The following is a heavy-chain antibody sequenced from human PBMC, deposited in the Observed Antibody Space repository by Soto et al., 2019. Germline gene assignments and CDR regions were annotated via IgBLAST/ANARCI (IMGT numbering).Heavy chain of an antibody. CDR3: ARLTGSYQLGKWFDP. CDR2: ITPGFGSG. J-gene: IGHJ5*02. D-gene: IGHD1-26*01. CDR1: GGTFSSYT. Sequence: QVQLGQSGAEVKEPGSSVNVSCKASGGTFSSYTISWVRQAPGQGFEWMGGITPGFGSGNYAQKFQGRDTITADKSTRTVYTALSSLTSADTALYYCARLTGSYQLGKWFDPWGQGTLVTVSS. V-gene: IGHV1-69*06.